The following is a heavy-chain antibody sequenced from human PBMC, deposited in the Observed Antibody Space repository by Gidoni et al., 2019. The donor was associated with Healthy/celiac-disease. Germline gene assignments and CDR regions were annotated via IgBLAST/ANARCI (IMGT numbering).Heavy chain of an antibody. J-gene: IGHJ4*02. Sequence: EVQLVESGGGLVQPGGSLRLSCVASGFTFSSYSMNWVRQAPGKGLEWVSYISSSSSSIDYADSGKGRFTISRDNAKNSLYLQMNSLRVEDTAVYYCARDLWGYGSGNFDYWGQGTLVTVSS. CDR1: GFTFSSYS. CDR3: ARDLWGYGSGNFDY. V-gene: IGHV3-48*01. D-gene: IGHD3-10*01. CDR2: ISSSSSSI.